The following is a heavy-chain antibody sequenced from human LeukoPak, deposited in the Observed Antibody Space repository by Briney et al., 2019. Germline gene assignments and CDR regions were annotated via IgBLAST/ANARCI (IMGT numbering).Heavy chain of an antibody. J-gene: IGHJ5*02. CDR3: ARHKIVITMLGVHRWFDP. CDR2: INRSGRA. D-gene: IGHD3-3*01. CDR1: GGSISSVKDY. Sequence: PSETLSLTCTVSGGSISSVKDYWAWIRQPPGKGLEWIGDINRSGRAVYNTSLKSRVIISVDTSKNQFSLKVNSVTAADTAVYYCARHKIVITMLGVHRWFDPWGQGTLVAVSS. V-gene: IGHV4-39*01.